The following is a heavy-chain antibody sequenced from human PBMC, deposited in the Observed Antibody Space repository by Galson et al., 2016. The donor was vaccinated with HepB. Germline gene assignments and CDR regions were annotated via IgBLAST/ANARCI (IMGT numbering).Heavy chain of an antibody. CDR2: ISPNTGGT. Sequence: SVKVSCKASGYTFTDYYIHWVRQAPGQGPEWMGWISPNTGGTNYAQKFEGWVTLTRDTSISTAYMELSSLKSDDTAMYYCAREVGDGAEYSHHWGQGTQVTVSS. V-gene: IGHV1-2*04. CDR3: AREVGDGAEYSHH. D-gene: IGHD3-16*01. J-gene: IGHJ1*01. CDR1: GYTFTDYY.